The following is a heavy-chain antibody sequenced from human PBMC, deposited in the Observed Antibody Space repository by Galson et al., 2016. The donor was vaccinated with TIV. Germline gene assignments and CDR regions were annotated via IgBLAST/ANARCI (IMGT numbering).Heavy chain of an antibody. V-gene: IGHV3-21*01. D-gene: IGHD3-22*01. Sequence: SLRLSCAASGFTFSTYTINWVRQAPGKGLEWVSSISTSSLHKYYADSVKGRFTISRDNTKNSLYLQMNSLRAEDTAVYFCARGACDSSGYGGWFDPWGQGTLVIVSS. CDR1: GFTFSTYT. CDR2: ISTSSLHK. CDR3: ARGACDSSGYGGWFDP. J-gene: IGHJ5*02.